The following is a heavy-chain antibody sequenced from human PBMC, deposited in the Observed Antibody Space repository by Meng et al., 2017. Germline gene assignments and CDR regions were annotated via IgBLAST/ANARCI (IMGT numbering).Heavy chain of an antibody. CDR3: ARDFGGDYGDPIYGMDV. Sequence: GESLKISCAASGFTFSTYEMNWVRQAPGKGLEWVSYISDTGSPIYYADSVKGRFTISRDNAKNSLYLQMNSLRAEDTAVYYCARDFGGDYGDPIYGMDVWGQGTTVTVSS. CDR1: GFTFSTYE. CDR2: ISDTGSPI. V-gene: IGHV3-48*03. J-gene: IGHJ6*02. D-gene: IGHD4-17*01.